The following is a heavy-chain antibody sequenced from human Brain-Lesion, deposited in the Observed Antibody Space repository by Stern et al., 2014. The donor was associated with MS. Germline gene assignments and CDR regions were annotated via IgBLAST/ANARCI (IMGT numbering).Heavy chain of an antibody. CDR3: ARDQRGITIFGVVTDYYYLGMDV. Sequence: DQLVESGGEVKKPGASVKVSCKTSGYIFTGYYIHWVRQAPGQGLEWMAWINPNTGGTKYAQKFQGRVTMSRDTSISTAYVELSSLTSDDTAVYYCARDQRGITIFGVVTDYYYLGMDVWGQGTTVTVSS. CDR2: INPNTGGT. J-gene: IGHJ6*02. CDR1: GYIFTGYY. V-gene: IGHV1-2*02. D-gene: IGHD3-3*01.